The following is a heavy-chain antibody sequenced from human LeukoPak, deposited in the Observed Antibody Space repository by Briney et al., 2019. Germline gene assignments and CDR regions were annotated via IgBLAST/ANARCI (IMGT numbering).Heavy chain of an antibody. J-gene: IGHJ5*02. CDR1: GGSFSGYY. Sequence: TLSLTCAVYGGSFSGYYWSWIRQPPGKGLEWIGEINHSGSTNYNPSLKSRVTISVDTSKNQFSLKLSSVTAADTAVYYCARGIRITMIVVVITTFAESAWFDPWGQGTLVTVSS. CDR3: ARGIRITMIVVVITTFAESAWFDP. D-gene: IGHD3-22*01. CDR2: INHSGST. V-gene: IGHV4-34*01.